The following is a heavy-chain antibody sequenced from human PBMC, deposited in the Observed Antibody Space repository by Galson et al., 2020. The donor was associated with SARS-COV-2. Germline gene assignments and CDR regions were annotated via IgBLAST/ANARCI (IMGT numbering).Heavy chain of an antibody. CDR1: GYTFTSYG. V-gene: IGHV1-18*01. CDR3: ARDEAVAGAFDY. CDR2: ISAYNGNT. Sequence: ASVKVSCKASGYTFTSYGISWVRQAPGQGLEWMGWISAYNGNTIYAQKLQDRVTLTTDTSTNTAYMDLRSLTSDDTAVDYCARDEAVAGAFDYWGQGTLVTVSS. J-gene: IGHJ4*02. D-gene: IGHD6-19*01.